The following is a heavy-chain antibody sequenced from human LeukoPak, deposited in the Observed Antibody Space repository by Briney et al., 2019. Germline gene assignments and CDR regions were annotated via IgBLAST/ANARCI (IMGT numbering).Heavy chain of an antibody. J-gene: IGHJ4*02. CDR1: GFTFSSSA. Sequence: PGGSLRLSCAASGFTFSSSAMSWVRQVPGKGLEWVSGISGSGGSTYYADSVKGRFTISRDNSKNTLYLQMNSLRAEDTAVYYCAKDRRGLANLDYWGQGTLVTVSS. V-gene: IGHV3-23*01. CDR2: ISGSGGST. CDR3: AKDRRGLANLDY. D-gene: IGHD3-16*01.